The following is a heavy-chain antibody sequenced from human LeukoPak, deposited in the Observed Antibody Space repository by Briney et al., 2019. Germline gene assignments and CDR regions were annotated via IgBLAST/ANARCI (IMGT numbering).Heavy chain of an antibody. V-gene: IGHV5-51*01. CDR3: ARPIGTITMIRGVIRRSGWFDP. D-gene: IGHD3-10*01. CDR1: GYNFTNYW. Sequence: GESLKISCKGSGYNFTNYWIAWVRQTPGKGLECMGIIYPRDSDTRYSPSFQGQVTTSADKSVSTAYLQWSSLKASDTAMYYCARPIGTITMIRGVIRRSGWFDPWGQGTLVTVSS. J-gene: IGHJ5*02. CDR2: IYPRDSDT.